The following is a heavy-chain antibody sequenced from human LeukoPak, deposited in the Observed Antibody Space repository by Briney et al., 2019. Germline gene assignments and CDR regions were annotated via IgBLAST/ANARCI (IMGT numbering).Heavy chain of an antibody. V-gene: IGHV3-21*01. CDR2: ITSGGDYM. J-gene: IGHJ4*02. Sequence: PGGSLRLPCAASGFTFNTHIMNWVRQAPGKGLEWVSFITSGGDYMYYADSVKGRFTISRDNAKNSLYLQMNSLRAEDTAMYYCAGDANGRYYFDYWGQGTLVTVSS. CDR3: AGDANGRYYFDY. D-gene: IGHD2-8*01. CDR1: GFTFNTHI.